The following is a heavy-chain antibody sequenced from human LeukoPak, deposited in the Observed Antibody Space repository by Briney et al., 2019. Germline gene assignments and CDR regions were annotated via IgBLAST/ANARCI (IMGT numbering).Heavy chain of an antibody. CDR3: AAESFGNYGSGSYDY. CDR2: IVVGSGNT. Sequence: SVKVSCKASGFTFTSSAMQWVRQARGHRLEWIGWIVVGSGNTNYAQKFQERVTITRDMSTSTAYMELSSLRSEDTAVYYCAAESFGNYGSGSYDYWGQGTLVTVSS. D-gene: IGHD3-10*01. CDR1: GFTFTSSA. J-gene: IGHJ4*02. V-gene: IGHV1-58*02.